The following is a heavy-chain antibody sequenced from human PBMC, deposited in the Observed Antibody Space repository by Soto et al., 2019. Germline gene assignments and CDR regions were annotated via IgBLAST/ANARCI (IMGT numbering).Heavy chain of an antibody. Sequence: GGSLRLSCAASGFTFSSYSMNWVRQAPGKGLEWVSSISSSSSYIYYADSVKGRFTISRDNAKNSLYLQMNSLRAEDTAVYYCARDAGYCSGGSCHVFDWYFDLWGRGTLVTVSS. V-gene: IGHV3-21*01. J-gene: IGHJ2*01. CDR1: GFTFSSYS. CDR2: ISSSSSYI. CDR3: ARDAGYCSGGSCHVFDWYFDL. D-gene: IGHD2-15*01.